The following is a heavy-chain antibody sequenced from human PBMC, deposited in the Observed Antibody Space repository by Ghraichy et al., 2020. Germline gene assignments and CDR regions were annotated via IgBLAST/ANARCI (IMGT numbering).Heavy chain of an antibody. D-gene: IGHD3-22*01. CDR3: AREYYYDSSGYYPFDY. V-gene: IGHV3-11*01. CDR1: GFTFSDYY. Sequence: GGSLRLSCAASGFTFSDYYMSWIRQAPGKGLEWVSYISSSGSTIYYADSVKGRFTISRDNAKNSLYLQMNSLRAEDTAVYYCAREYYYDSSGYYPFDYWGQGTLVTVSS. J-gene: IGHJ4*02. CDR2: ISSSGSTI.